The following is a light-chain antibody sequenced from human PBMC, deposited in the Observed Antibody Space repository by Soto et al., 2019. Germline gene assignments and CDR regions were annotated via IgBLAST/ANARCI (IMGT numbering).Light chain of an antibody. J-gene: IGKJ2*01. CDR3: QHLNDYRYT. CDR1: QAISSS. Sequence: DIQLTQSPSFLSASVGDRVTITCRASQAISSSLAWYQHNPGKAPKLLIYAASTLQNGVPSSFSGNGSGTEFTLTISSLQPEDFATYYCQHLNDYRYTFGQGTKVEI. V-gene: IGKV1-9*01. CDR2: AAS.